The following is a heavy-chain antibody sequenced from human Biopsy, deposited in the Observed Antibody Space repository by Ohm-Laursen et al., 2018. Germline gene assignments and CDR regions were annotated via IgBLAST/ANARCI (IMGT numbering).Heavy chain of an antibody. J-gene: IGHJ4*02. D-gene: IGHD6-19*01. CDR3: ARGRRTSGWPYFDN. V-gene: IGHV4-61*01. CDR1: GDSLTSGPEN. CDR2: IYFGGNT. Sequence: SDTLSLTCTVSGDSLTSGPENWSWIRQSPGQGLEYIGFIYFGGNTNYNPSLKNRVTMSVDTSKNQFYLKLYSVTAADTAVYYCARGRRTSGWPYFDNWGQGALVIVSP.